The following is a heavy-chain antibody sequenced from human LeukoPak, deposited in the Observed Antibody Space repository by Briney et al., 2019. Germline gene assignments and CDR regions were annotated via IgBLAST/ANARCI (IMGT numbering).Heavy chain of an antibody. CDR1: GFTFSSYA. J-gene: IGHJ4*02. Sequence: GRSLRLSCAASGFTFSSYAMHWVRQAPGKGLEWVAVIWYDGSNKYYADSVKGRFTISRDNSKNTLYLQMNSLRAEDTAVYYCAKGMATMNYWGQGTLVTVSS. CDR3: AKGMATMNY. V-gene: IGHV3-33*06. CDR2: IWYDGSNK. D-gene: IGHD5-24*01.